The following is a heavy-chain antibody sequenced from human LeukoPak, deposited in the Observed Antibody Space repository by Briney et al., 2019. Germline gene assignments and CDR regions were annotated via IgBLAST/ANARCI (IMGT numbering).Heavy chain of an antibody. J-gene: IGHJ3*02. CDR2: ISYDGSNK. D-gene: IGHD2-2*02. CDR1: GFTFSSYA. V-gene: IGHV3-30*01. Sequence: PGGSLRLSCAASGFTFSSYAMHWVRQAPGKGLEWVAVISYDGSNKYYADSVKGRFTISRDNSKNTLYLQMNSLRAEDTAVYYCARGDTVVVPADIRGAFDIWGQGTMVTVSS. CDR3: ARGDTVVVPADIRGAFDI.